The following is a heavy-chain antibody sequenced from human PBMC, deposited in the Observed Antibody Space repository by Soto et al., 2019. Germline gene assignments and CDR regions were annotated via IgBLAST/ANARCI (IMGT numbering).Heavy chain of an antibody. CDR3: ARGGASGVPPAH. V-gene: IGHV3-74*01. CDR2: INSDGYST. J-gene: IGHJ1*01. D-gene: IGHD3-16*01. Sequence: EVQLVESGGGLVQPGGSLRLSCAASRFTFSSYWMHWVRQAPGKGLVWVSRINSDGYSTSYADSVKGRFTISRDNAKNTLYLQMNSLRAEDTAVYYCARGGASGVPPAHWGQGTLVTVSS. CDR1: RFTFSSYW.